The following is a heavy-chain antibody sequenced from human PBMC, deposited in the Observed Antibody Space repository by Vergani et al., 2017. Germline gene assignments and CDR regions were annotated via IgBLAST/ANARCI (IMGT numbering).Heavy chain of an antibody. CDR2: IWYDGSNK. J-gene: IGHJ4*02. V-gene: IGHV3-33*08. D-gene: IGHD3-16*02. CDR3: ARGQGGTYQQLPDY. CDR1: GFTFSSYG. Sequence: VQLVESGGGLVKPGGSLRLSCAASGFTFSSYGMHWVRQAPGKGLEWVAVIWYDGSNKYYADSVKGRFTISRDNSKNTLYLQMNSLRAEDTAVYYCARGQGGTYQQLPDYWGQGTLVTVSS.